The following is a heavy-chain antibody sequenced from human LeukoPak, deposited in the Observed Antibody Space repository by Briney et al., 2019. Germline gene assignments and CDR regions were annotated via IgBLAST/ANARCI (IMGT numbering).Heavy chain of an antibody. CDR2: IYYSGST. J-gene: IGHJ5*02. Sequence: SETLSLTCTVSGGSISSSSYYWGWIRQPPGKGLEWIGSIYYSGSTYYNPSLKSRVTISVDTSKNQFSLKLSSVTAADTAVYYCARDRSPIFGVVSRFDPWGQGTLVTVSS. CDR1: GGSISSSSYY. D-gene: IGHD3-3*01. CDR3: ARDRSPIFGVVSRFDP. V-gene: IGHV4-39*02.